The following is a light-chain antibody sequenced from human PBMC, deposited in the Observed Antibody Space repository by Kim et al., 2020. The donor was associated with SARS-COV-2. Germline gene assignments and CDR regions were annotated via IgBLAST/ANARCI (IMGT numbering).Light chain of an antibody. CDR1: RDNSTE. CDR2: GAS. J-gene: IGKJ5*01. CDR3: LQDYNYPLT. Sequence: ASGGDRVSLTCRASRDNSTELGWYLQKPGKAPELLISGASTLQSGVPSRFSGSGFGTDFTLTISSLQPEDFATYYCLQDYNYPLTFGQGTRLEIK. V-gene: IGKV1-6*01.